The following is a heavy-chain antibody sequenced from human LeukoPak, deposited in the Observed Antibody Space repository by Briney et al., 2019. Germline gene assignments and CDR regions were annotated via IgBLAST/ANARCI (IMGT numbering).Heavy chain of an antibody. Sequence: QPGGSLRLSCAASGFTFSSYAMSWVRQAPGKGLEWVSAISGSGGSTYYADSVKGRFTIPRDNSKNTLYLQMNSLRAEDTAVYYCARDLHYYVAMDVWGQGTMVTVSS. J-gene: IGHJ3*01. CDR3: ARDLHYYVAMDV. V-gene: IGHV3-23*01. CDR2: ISGSGGST. CDR1: GFTFSSYA. D-gene: IGHD3-10*02.